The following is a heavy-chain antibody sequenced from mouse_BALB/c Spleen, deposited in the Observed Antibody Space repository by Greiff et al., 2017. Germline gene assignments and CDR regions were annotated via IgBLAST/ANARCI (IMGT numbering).Heavy chain of an antibody. V-gene: IGHV3-2*02. D-gene: IGHD2-4*01. J-gene: IGHJ4*01. CDR2: ISYSGST. Sequence: EVKLMESGPGLVKPSQSLSLTCTVTGYSITSDYAWNWIRQFPGNKLEWMGYISYSGSTSYNPSLKSRISITRDTSKNQFFLQLNSVTTEDTATYYCAREEGYDYAMDYWGQGTSVTVSS. CDR3: AREEGYDYAMDY. CDR1: GYSITSDYA.